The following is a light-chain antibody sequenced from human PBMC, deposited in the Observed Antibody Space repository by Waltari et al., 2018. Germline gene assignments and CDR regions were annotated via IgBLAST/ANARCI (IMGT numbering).Light chain of an antibody. CDR1: QSGTSSY. J-gene: IGKJ2*01. CDR2: GAS. CDR3: QHYGSSLYV. V-gene: IGKV3-20*01. Sequence: EVVVTQSPGTLSLSPGERATLSCRTSQSGTSSYLAWYQQKPGQAPRLLIYGASNRATGIPDRFSGSGSGTDFTLTIDRVEPEDFAVYYCQHYGSSLYVFGQGTKLEIK.